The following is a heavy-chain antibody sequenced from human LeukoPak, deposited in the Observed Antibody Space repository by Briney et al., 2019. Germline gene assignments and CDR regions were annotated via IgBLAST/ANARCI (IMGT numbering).Heavy chain of an antibody. D-gene: IGHD3-10*01. CDR1: GFTFSSYS. Sequence: SGGSLRLSCAASGFTFSSYSMNWVRQAPGKGLEWVSSISSSSSYIYYADSVKGRFTISRDNAKNSLYLQMNSLRAEDTAVYYCARDGYYGSGSPGAFDIWGQGTMVTVSS. V-gene: IGHV3-21*01. J-gene: IGHJ3*02. CDR3: ARDGYYGSGSPGAFDI. CDR2: ISSSSSYI.